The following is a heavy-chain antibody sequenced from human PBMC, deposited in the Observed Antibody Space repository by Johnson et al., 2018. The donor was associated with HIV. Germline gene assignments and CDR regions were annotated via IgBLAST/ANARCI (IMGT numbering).Heavy chain of an antibody. CDR1: SFSFSNYP. V-gene: IGHV3-30*04. CDR2: ISYDGSNK. D-gene: IGHD3-22*01. CDR3: AREARIVVVEPSDAFDI. J-gene: IGHJ3*02. Sequence: QVQLVESGGGVVRPGGSLRLSCAASSFSFSNYPMHWVRQAPGKGLEWVAVISYDGSNKYYTDSVKGRFTISRDNSKNTLYLQMKSLRVEDTAVYYCAREARIVVVEPSDAFDIWGQGTMVTVSS.